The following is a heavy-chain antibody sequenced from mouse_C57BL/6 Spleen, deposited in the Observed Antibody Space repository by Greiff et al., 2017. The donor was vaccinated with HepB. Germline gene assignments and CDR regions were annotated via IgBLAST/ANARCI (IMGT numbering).Heavy chain of an antibody. Sequence: EVHLVESGGGLVKPGGSLKLSCAASGFTFSSYAMSWVRQTPEKRLEWVATISDGGSYTYYPDNVKGRFTISRDNAKNNLYLQMSHLKSEDTAMYYCARAFTTVVYFDYWGQGTTLTVSS. D-gene: IGHD1-1*01. V-gene: IGHV5-4*01. CDR2: ISDGGSYT. J-gene: IGHJ2*01. CDR1: GFTFSSYA. CDR3: ARAFTTVVYFDY.